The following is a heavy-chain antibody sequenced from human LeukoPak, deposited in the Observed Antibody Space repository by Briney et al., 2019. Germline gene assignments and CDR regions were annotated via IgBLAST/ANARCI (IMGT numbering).Heavy chain of an antibody. J-gene: IGHJ6*02. D-gene: IGHD2-21*02. CDR3: ARGDIVVVTATHYYYYYGMDV. CDR2: ISYDGSNK. CDR1: GFTFSSYA. Sequence: PGGSLRLSCAASGFTFSSYAMHWVRQAPGKGLEWVAVISYDGSNKYYADSVKGRFTISRDNSKNTLYLQMNSLRAEDTAVYYCARGDIVVVTATHYYYYYGMDVWGQGTTVTVSS. V-gene: IGHV3-30*04.